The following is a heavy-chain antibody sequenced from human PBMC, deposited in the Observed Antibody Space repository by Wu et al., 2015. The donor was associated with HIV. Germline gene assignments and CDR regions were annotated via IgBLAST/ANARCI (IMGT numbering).Heavy chain of an antibody. V-gene: IGHV1-18*01. Sequence: QVQLVQSGAEVKKPGSSVKVSCKASGGTFSSYAISWVRQAPGQGLEWMGWISAYNGNTNYAQKFQGRVTMTRDTSISTAYMELSRLRFDDTAVYYCASASYSGSYFGLDYWGQGTLVTVSS. CDR2: ISAYNGNT. D-gene: IGHD1-26*01. CDR3: ASASYSGSYFGLDY. CDR1: GGTFSSYA. J-gene: IGHJ4*02.